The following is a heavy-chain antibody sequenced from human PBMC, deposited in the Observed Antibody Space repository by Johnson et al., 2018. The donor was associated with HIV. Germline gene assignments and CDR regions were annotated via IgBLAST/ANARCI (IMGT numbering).Heavy chain of an antibody. D-gene: IGHD4-17*01. CDR1: RFTFSDYY. Sequence: QMMLVESGGGLVQPGGSLRLSCAASRFTFSDYYMSWIRQTPGKGLEGVSYISSSGGTIYYADSVKGRFSISRDNAKNSLSLQMNSLRAEVTAVYYCARGGYGEVFDIWGQGTMVTVSS. CDR2: ISSSGGTI. V-gene: IGHV3-11*01. J-gene: IGHJ3*02. CDR3: ARGGYGEVFDI.